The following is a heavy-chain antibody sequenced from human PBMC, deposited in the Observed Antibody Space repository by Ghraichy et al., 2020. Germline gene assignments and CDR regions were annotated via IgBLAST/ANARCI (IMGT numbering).Heavy chain of an antibody. CDR3: AKLEYCRDTSCYTGAFDI. V-gene: IGHV3-23*01. CDR2: ISAGRDRK. Sequence: GGSLRLSCAASASGFTLSTFPMSWVRQAPGKGLEWVSVISAGRDRKYYADSVKGRFSISRDTSKNTVYLQMNSLSADDTAIYYCAKLEYCRDTSCYTGAFDIWGQGTMVTVSS. J-gene: IGHJ3*02. CDR1: GFTLSTFP. D-gene: IGHD2-2*02.